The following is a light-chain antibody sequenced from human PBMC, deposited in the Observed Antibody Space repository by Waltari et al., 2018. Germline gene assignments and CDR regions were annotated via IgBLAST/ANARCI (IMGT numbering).Light chain of an antibody. Sequence: QSALTRPASVSGSPGQSITVSCTGTSSDIGHYNYVSWYQQHPGKAPKHLIYDVNNRPSGVSNRFSGSKSGNTASLTISGLQAEDEADYFCSSYTTSTTEVFGGGTKVTVL. CDR3: SSYTTSTTEV. J-gene: IGLJ2*01. CDR1: SSDIGHYNY. CDR2: DVN. V-gene: IGLV2-14*03.